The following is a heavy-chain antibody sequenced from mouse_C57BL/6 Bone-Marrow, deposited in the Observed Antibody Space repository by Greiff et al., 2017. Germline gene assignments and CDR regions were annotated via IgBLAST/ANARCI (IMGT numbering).Heavy chain of an antibody. J-gene: IGHJ4*01. Sequence: QVQLQQSGAELVRPGASVKLSCKASGYTFTDYYINWVKQRPGQGLEWIARIYPGSGNSYYNEKFKGKATLTAEKSSSPAYMQLSRLTSEDSAVYFSARRGGTDAMDYWGQGTSVTVSS. CDR3: ARRGGTDAMDY. V-gene: IGHV1-76*01. CDR2: IYPGSGNS. D-gene: IGHD4-1*01. CDR1: GYTFTDYY.